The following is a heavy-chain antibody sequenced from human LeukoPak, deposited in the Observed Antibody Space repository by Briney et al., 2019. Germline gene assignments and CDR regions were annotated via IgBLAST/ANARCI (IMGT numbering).Heavy chain of an antibody. D-gene: IGHD6-19*01. V-gene: IGHV4-31*03. CDR3: ARDRSSGWFDY. Sequence: SETLSLTCTVSGGSISSGGYYYTWIRQQPGKGLEYIGYIYYSGSTYYNPSHKSRVAMSVDTSKSQFSLKLSSVTAADTAVYYCARDRSSGWFDYWGQGTLVTVSS. CDR2: IYYSGST. CDR1: GGSISSGGYY. J-gene: IGHJ4*02.